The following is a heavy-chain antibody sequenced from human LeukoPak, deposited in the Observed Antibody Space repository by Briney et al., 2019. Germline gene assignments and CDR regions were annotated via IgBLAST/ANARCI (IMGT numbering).Heavy chain of an antibody. D-gene: IGHD2-15*01. V-gene: IGHV3-64D*06. CDR3: VKGEYCSSTSCYGGYCSGGSCYPPPYYFDY. Sequence: GGSLRLSCSASGLTFSSYAMHCVREAPGKGPEYVSAISSNVGGTYYADSVKGRFTISRDNYKNTLYLQMSSLRAEDTAVYYCVKGEYCSSTSCYGGYCSGGSCYPPPYYFDYWGQGTLVTVSS. J-gene: IGHJ4*02. CDR1: GLTFSSYA. CDR2: ISSNVGGT.